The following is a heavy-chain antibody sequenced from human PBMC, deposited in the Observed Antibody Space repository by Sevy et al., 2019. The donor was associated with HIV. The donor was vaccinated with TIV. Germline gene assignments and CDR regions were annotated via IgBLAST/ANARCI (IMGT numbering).Heavy chain of an antibody. CDR1: GYTLTKLS. J-gene: IGHJ4*02. V-gene: IGHV1-24*01. CDR3: ATTKDYYDSSGCPFDD. D-gene: IGHD3-22*01. CDR2: FDPEDGET. Sequence: ASVKVSCKVSGYTLTKLSMHWVRQAPGKGPEWMGSFDPEDGETIYAQKLQGRVTMTEDTSTDTAYMELSSLRSEDTAVYYCATTKDYYDSSGCPFDDWRQGTLVTVSS.